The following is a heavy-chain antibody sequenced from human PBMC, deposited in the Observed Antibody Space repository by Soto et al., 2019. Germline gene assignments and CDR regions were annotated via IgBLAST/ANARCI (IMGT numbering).Heavy chain of an antibody. CDR1: GGSISSYY. V-gene: IGHV4-4*07. Sequence: QVQLQESGPGLVKPSETLSLTCTVSGGSISSYYWSWIRQPAGKGLEWIGRIYTSGSTNYNPSLKSRVTMSVDTSKNPFSLKLSSVTAADTAVYYCAREEGYCSSTSCHRNFDYWGQGTLVTVSS. J-gene: IGHJ4*02. CDR3: AREEGYCSSTSCHRNFDY. D-gene: IGHD2-2*01. CDR2: IYTSGST.